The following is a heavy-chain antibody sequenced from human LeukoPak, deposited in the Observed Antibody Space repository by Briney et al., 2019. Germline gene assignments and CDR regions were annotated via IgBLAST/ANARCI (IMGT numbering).Heavy chain of an antibody. CDR2: IFHSGST. CDR3: ARQVAVVEPTDPNWFDS. V-gene: IGHV4-39*07. CDR1: GDSISSSNFY. Sequence: SETLSLTCSVSGDSISSSNFYWAWIRQPPGKGLEWIGSIFHSGSTYYSPSLESRLTMALDTSTGHFSLRLTSVTAADTAIYYCARQVAVVEPTDPNWFDSWGQGTLVTVSS. D-gene: IGHD2-21*01. J-gene: IGHJ5*01.